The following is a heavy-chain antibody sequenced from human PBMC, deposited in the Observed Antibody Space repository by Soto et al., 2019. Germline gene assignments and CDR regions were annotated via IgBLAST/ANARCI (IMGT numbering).Heavy chain of an antibody. Sequence: QVQLQESGPGLVKPSQTLSLTCTVSGGSISSGGYYWSWIRQHPGKGLEWIGYIYYSGSTYYNPSLKSRDTISVDTSKNQFSLKLSSVTAADTAVYYCAREVFTLPDTMGGGMDVWGQGTTVTVSS. J-gene: IGHJ6*02. CDR3: AREVFTLPDTMGGGMDV. CDR2: IYYSGST. V-gene: IGHV4-31*03. CDR1: GGSISSGGYY. D-gene: IGHD3-10*01.